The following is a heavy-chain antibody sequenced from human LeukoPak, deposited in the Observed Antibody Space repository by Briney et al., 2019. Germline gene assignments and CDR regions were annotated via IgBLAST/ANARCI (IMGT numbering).Heavy chain of an antibody. CDR1: GGSVINTNW. D-gene: IGHD3-3*01. V-gene: IGHV4-4*02. CDR3: AREGGFYRPLDY. J-gene: IGHJ4*02. CDR2: VHLDGRT. Sequence: TSETLSLTCGVSGGSVINTNWWTWVRQPPGKGLEWIGEVHLDGRTNYNPSLERRLTMSVDVSENQVSLKLTSVTAADTAVYYCAREGGFYRPLDYSGQGTLVTVSS.